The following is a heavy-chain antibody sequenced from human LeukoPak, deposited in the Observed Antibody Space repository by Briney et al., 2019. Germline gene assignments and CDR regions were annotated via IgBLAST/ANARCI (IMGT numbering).Heavy chain of an antibody. Sequence: ASVKVSCKASGYTFTGYYMHWVRQAPGQGLEWMGWMHPDSGGTKCAQKFQGRLTMARDTSISTAYMELSRLRSDDTAVYYCAREMNSGYDEGGLEYWGQGTLVTVSS. J-gene: IGHJ4*02. D-gene: IGHD5-12*01. CDR2: MHPDSGGT. CDR3: AREMNSGYDEGGLEY. CDR1: GYTFTGYY. V-gene: IGHV1-2*02.